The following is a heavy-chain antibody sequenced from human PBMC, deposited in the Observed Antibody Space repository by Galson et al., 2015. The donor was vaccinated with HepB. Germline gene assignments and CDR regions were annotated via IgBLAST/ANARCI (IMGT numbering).Heavy chain of an antibody. CDR1: GYTLTELS. Sequence: SVKVSCKVSGYTLTELSMHWVRQAPGKGLEWMGGFDPEDGETIYAQKFQGRVTMTEDTSTDTAYMELSSLRSEDTAVYYCATDLKRSTHLYSYGSPTYYGMDVWGQGATVTVSS. CDR3: ATDLKRSTHLYSYGSPTYYGMDV. CDR2: FDPEDGET. J-gene: IGHJ6*02. V-gene: IGHV1-24*01. D-gene: IGHD5-18*01.